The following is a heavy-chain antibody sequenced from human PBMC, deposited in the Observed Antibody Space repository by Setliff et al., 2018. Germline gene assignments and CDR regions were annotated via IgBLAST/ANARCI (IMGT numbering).Heavy chain of an antibody. CDR2: IIPMFGTP. J-gene: IGHJ5*02. CDR3: ARSPAVLGIVYLDP. V-gene: IGHV1-69*05. CDR1: GYTFTSHA. D-gene: IGHD2-15*01. Sequence: SVKVSCKASGYTFTSHAIHWVRQAPGQGLEWMGGIIPMFGTPAYAQKFQDRVTITTDESTSTAYMELDSLRSEDTAVYYCARSPAVLGIVYLDPWGQGTLVTVSS.